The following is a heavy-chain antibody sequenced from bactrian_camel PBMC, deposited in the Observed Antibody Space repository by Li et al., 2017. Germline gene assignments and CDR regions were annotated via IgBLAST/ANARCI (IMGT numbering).Heavy chain of an antibody. CDR1: GFTFSSYA. CDR3: AAAWDGLLPFFRY. V-gene: IGHV3S31*01. J-gene: IGHJ6*01. D-gene: IGHD3*01. CDR2: IIHDGDLT. Sequence: VQLVESGGGLVQPGGSLRLSCAASGFTFSSYAMSWVRQAPGKGLEWVSRIIHDGDLTSYADSVKGRFTISKDIAKDTLYLQMNGLRSEDTAVYYCAAAWDGLLPFFRYWGQGTQVTVS.